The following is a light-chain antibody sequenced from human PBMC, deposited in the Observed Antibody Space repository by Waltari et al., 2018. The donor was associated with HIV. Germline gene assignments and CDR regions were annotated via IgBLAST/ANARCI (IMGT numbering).Light chain of an antibody. V-gene: IGLV7-43*01. Sequence: QTVVTQEPSLTVSPGGTVTLTCASSTGAVTSGNYPNWFQQKPGQAPRGLIYSTSNKNSGTPARFSGSLLGGKAALTLSGVQPEDEAEYYCLLYYGGAQRYVFGTGTKVTVL. J-gene: IGLJ1*01. CDR1: TGAVTSGNY. CDR2: STS. CDR3: LLYYGGAQRYV.